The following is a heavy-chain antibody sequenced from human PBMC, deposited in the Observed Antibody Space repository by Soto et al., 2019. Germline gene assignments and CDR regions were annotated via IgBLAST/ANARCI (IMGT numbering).Heavy chain of an antibody. V-gene: IGHV4-59*01. CDR2: IYYSGST. CDR3: ARGYCSGGSCYGSRYYFDY. J-gene: IGHJ4*02. CDR1: GGSISSYY. Sequence: PSETLSLTCTVSGGSISSYYWSWIRQPPGKGLEWIGYIYYSGSTNYNPSLKSRVTISVDTSKNQFSLKLGSVTAADTAVYYCARGYCSGGSCYGSRYYFDYWGQGTLVTVSS. D-gene: IGHD2-15*01.